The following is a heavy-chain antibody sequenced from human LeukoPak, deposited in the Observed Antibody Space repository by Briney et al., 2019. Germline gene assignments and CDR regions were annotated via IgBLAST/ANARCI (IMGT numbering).Heavy chain of an antibody. D-gene: IGHD4-23*01. J-gene: IGHJ5*02. CDR3: ARAPGGWFDP. Sequence: SETLSLTCTVSGGSISTYYWSWIRQPPGKGLEWIGYISYSGSTNHNPSLKSRVTISPDTSKNQFSLKLSSVTAADTAVYYCARAPGGWFDPWGQGTLVTVSS. V-gene: IGHV4-59*08. CDR1: GGSISTYY. CDR2: ISYSGST.